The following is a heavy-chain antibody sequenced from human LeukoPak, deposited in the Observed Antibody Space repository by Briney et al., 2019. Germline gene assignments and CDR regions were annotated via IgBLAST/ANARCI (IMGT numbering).Heavy chain of an antibody. CDR2: IYLSGST. CDR3: ARLGHYYDSSGSPL. CDR1: GGSISSSNW. J-gene: IGHJ4*02. V-gene: IGHV4-4*02. Sequence: SETLSLTCAVSGGSISSSNWWSWVRQPPGKGLEWIGEIYLSGSTNYNPSLKSRVTISVDKSKNQFSLKLSSVTAADTAVYCARLGHYYDSSGSPLWGQGTLVAVSS. D-gene: IGHD3-22*01.